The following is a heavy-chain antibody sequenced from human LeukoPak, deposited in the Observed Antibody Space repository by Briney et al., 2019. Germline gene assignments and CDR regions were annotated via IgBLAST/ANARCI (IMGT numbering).Heavy chain of an antibody. D-gene: IGHD5-18*01. V-gene: IGHV3-21*01. CDR1: GFTFSSYS. J-gene: IGHJ4*02. CDR2: IDSSSSYI. CDR3: ARDTAMATAYFDY. Sequence: SGGSLRLSRTASGFTFSSYSMNWVRQAPGKGLEWVSSIDSSSSYIYYADSMKGRFTISRDNAKNSLYLQMNSLRAEDTAVYYCARDTAMATAYFDYWGQGTLVTVSS.